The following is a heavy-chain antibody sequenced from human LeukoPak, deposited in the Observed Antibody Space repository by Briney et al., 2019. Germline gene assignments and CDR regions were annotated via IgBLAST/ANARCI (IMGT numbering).Heavy chain of an antibody. V-gene: IGHV3-74*01. J-gene: IGHJ4*02. D-gene: IGHD1-7*01. Sequence: GSLRLSCAASGFTASSNYMSWVRQAPGKGLVWVSRINSDGSSTSYADSVKGRFTISRDNAKNTLYLQMNSLRAEDTAVYYCARADWRGTGTTVDYWGQGTLVTVSS. CDR1: GFTASSNY. CDR3: ARADWRGTGTTVDY. CDR2: INSDGSST.